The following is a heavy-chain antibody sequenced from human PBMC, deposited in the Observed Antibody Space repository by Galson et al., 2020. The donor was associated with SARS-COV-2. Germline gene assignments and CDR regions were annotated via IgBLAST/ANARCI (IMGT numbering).Heavy chain of an antibody. CDR1: GFTFDDYT. V-gene: IGHV3-43*01. Sequence: GGSLRLSCAASGFTFDDYTMHWVRQAPGKGLEWVSLISWDGGSTYYADSVKGRFTISRDNSKNSLYLQMNSLRTEDTALYYCAKSMVRGVITNYYFDYWGHGTRVTGSS. CDR3: AKSMVRGVITNYYFDY. D-gene: IGHD3-10*01. J-gene: IGHJ4*01. CDR2: ISWDGGST.